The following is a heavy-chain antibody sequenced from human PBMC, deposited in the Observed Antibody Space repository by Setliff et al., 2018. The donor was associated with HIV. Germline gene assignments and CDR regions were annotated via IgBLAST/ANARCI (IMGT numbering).Heavy chain of an antibody. J-gene: IGHJ5*02. Sequence: SETLSLTCSVSGVSTSSSTYYWGWIRQPPGKGLEWIGYIYYTGDTYYNPPLKSRVTMSIDTSKNQFSLRLSSVTAADTAVYYCARWYTTGRGWFDPWGQGTLVTVSS. CDR2: IYYTGDT. CDR3: ARWYTTGRGWFDP. V-gene: IGHV4-39*07. D-gene: IGHD6-25*01. CDR1: GVSTSSSTYY.